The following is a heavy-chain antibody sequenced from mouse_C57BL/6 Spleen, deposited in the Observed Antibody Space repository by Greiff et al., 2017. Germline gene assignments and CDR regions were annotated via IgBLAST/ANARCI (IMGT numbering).Heavy chain of an antibody. CDR3: ARGVYYSYYGGYFDV. V-gene: IGHV1-52*01. Sequence: QVQLKQPGAELVRPGSSVKLSCKASGYTFTSYWMHWVKQRPIQGLEWIGNIDPSDSETHYNQKFKDKATLTVDKSSSTAYMQLSSLTSEDSAVYYCARGVYYSYYGGYFDVWGTGTTVTVSS. CDR2: IDPSDSET. J-gene: IGHJ1*03. CDR1: GYTFTSYW. D-gene: IGHD2-12*01.